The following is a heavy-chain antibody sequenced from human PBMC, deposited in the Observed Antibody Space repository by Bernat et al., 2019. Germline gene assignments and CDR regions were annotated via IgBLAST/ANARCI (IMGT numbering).Heavy chain of an antibody. J-gene: IGHJ6*01. CDR3: AKDHPYGMDV. CDR1: GFTFSDYG. V-gene: IGHV3-30*02. CDR2: VRYDGSNK. Sequence: QVQLVESGGGVVQPGGSLRLSCAASGFTFSDYGMHWVRQAPGKGLEWVAFVRYDGSNKYYADSVKGRFTISRDNSKNTLYLQMNSLRPEDTAMYYCAKDHPYGMDVWGQGTTVTVSS.